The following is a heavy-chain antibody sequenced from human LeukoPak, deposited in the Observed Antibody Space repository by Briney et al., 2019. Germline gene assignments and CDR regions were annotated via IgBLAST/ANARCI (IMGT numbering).Heavy chain of an antibody. D-gene: IGHD4-23*01. Sequence: ASVKVSCKASGYTFTGYYMHWVRQAPGQGLEWMGWINPNSGGTNYAQKFQGRVTMTRDTSISTAYMELSRLRSGDTAVYYCARVAGNAGLGAFDIWGQGTMVTVSS. CDR1: GYTFTGYY. CDR3: ARVAGNAGLGAFDI. V-gene: IGHV1-2*02. J-gene: IGHJ3*02. CDR2: INPNSGGT.